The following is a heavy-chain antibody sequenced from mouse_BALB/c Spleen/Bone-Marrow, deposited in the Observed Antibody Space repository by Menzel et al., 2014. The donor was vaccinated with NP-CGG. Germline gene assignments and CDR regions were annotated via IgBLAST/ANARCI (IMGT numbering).Heavy chain of an antibody. CDR3: ARDLGGYAMDY. Sequence: QVQLQQPGPGLVAPSQSLSITCTVSGFSLTGYGVNWVRPPPGKGLEWLGMIWGDGSTDYNSALKSRLSISKDNSKSQVFLKMNSLQTDDTARYYCARDLGGYAMDYWGQGTSVTVSS. D-gene: IGHD4-1*01. V-gene: IGHV2-6-7*01. CDR2: IWGDGST. J-gene: IGHJ4*01. CDR1: GFSLTGYG.